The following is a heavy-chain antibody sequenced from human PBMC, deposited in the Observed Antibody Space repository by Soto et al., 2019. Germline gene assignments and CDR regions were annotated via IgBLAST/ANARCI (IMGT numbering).Heavy chain of an antibody. CDR3: ARVPLWGTGMVLWYFDL. CDR2: ISYDGSNK. D-gene: IGHD5-18*01. J-gene: IGHJ2*01. Sequence: QVQLVESGGGVVQPGRSLRLSCAASGFTFSSYAMHWVRQAPGKGLEWVAVISYDGSNKYYADSVKGRFTISRDNSKNTLDLQMESLRAEDTAVDYCARVPLWGTGMVLWYFDLWGRGTLVTVSS. CDR1: GFTFSSYA. V-gene: IGHV3-30-3*01.